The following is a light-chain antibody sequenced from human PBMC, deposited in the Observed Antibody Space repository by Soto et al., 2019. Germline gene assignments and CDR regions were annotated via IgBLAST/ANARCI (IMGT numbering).Light chain of an antibody. V-gene: IGKV3-11*01. CDR3: QQRLKLVT. Sequence: EIVLTQSPATLSLSPGERATLSCRASQSVGDYLAWYQRKPGQPPRLLIYDASKRATGIPARFSGSGSGTDFTLTISSLEPEDFELYYCQQRLKLVTCGGGTEVEIK. CDR2: DAS. CDR1: QSVGDY. J-gene: IGKJ4*01.